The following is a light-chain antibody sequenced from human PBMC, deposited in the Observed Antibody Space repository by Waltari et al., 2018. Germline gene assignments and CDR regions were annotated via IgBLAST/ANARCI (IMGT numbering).Light chain of an antibody. CDR3: NSRDNRGQGVV. J-gene: IGLJ2*01. CDR2: GEN. CDR1: SRRSGD. V-gene: IGLV3-19*01. Sequence: SSELTQDPAVSVALGQTIRITCQKDSRRSGDDRWYQQKPGQAPVLVMFGENNRPSGIPDRFSGSISGSTTSLTITGAQAEDEADYYCNSRDNRGQGVVFGGGTKVTVL.